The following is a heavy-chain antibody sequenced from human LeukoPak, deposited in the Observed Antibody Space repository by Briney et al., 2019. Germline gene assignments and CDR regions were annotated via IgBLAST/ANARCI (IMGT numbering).Heavy chain of an antibody. CDR3: ARDSYYYDSSGLYFDY. Sequence: GGSLRLSCAASGFTFDDYGMSWVRQAPGKGLEWVSGINWNGGSTGYADSVKGRFTIPRDNAKNSLYLQMNSLRAEDTALYYCARDSYYYDSSGLYFDYWGQGTLVTVSS. D-gene: IGHD3-22*01. V-gene: IGHV3-20*04. CDR2: INWNGGST. J-gene: IGHJ4*02. CDR1: GFTFDDYG.